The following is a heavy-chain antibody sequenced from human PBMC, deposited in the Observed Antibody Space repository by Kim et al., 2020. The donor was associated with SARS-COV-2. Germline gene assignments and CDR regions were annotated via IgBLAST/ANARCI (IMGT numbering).Heavy chain of an antibody. V-gene: IGHV2-70*01. D-gene: IGHD1-26*01. Sequence: SGPTLVNPTQTLTLTCTFSGFSLSTSGMCVSWIRQPPGKALEWLALIDWDDDKYYSTSLKTRLTISKDTSKNQVVLTMTNMDPVDTATYYCARIRWELLGSYYYGMDVWGQGTTVTVSS. CDR1: GFSLSTSGMC. CDR3: ARIRWELLGSYYYGMDV. J-gene: IGHJ6*02. CDR2: IDWDDDK.